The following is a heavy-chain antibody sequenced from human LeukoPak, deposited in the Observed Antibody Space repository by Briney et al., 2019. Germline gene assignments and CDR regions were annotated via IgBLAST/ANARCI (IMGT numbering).Heavy chain of an antibody. V-gene: IGHV3-21*01. CDR3: ARESLQGVTDY. Sequence: GGSVRLSCAASGFTFSSYSMNWARQAPGKGLEWVSSISTSSSYIYYADSVKGRFTISRDNAKNSLYLQMNSLRAEDTAVYYCARESLQGVTDYWGQASPVTVSS. CDR2: ISTSSSYI. CDR1: GFTFSSYS. J-gene: IGHJ4*02. D-gene: IGHD2-21*02.